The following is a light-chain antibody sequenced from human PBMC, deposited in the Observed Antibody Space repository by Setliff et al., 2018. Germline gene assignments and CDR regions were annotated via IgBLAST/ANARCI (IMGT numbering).Light chain of an antibody. J-gene: IGLJ3*02. CDR3: SSFTGSNTLL. CDR2: GVS. CDR1: SSDIGGYNY. V-gene: IGLV2-14*03. Sequence: QSALAQPVSVSGSPGQSITISCTGTSSDIGGYNYVSWYQQHPGKAPKLMMYGVSNRPSGVSNRFSGSKSGDTASLTISGLQAEDEAEYYCSSFTGSNTLLFGGGTQLTVL.